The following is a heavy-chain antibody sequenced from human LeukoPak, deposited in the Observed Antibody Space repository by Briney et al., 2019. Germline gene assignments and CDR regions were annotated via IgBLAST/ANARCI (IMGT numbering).Heavy chain of an antibody. Sequence: GGSLRLSCAASGFTFSDYYMSWIRQAPGKGLEWVSYISSSGSTIYYADSVKGRFTISRDNAKNSLYLQMNSLRAEDTAVYYCARYPPYYDSSGYYYYYYYYMDVWGKGTTVTVSS. D-gene: IGHD3-22*01. V-gene: IGHV3-11*04. CDR2: ISSSGSTI. CDR3: ARYPPYYDSSGYYYYYYYYMDV. CDR1: GFTFSDYY. J-gene: IGHJ6*03.